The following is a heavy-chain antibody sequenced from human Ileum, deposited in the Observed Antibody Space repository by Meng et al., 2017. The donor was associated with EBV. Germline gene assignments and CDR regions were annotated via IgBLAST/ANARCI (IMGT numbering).Heavy chain of an antibody. CDR2: IKSTTDGGTT. Sequence: EVQLVGAWGGLVKPGGSLRLSCAASGFTFSNAWMTLVRQAPGKGLEWVGRIKSTTDGGTTDYAAPVKGRFTISRDDSKNTLFLQMDSLKTEDTAVYYCEGWRYWGQGTLVTVSS. CDR3: EGWRY. J-gene: IGHJ4*02. D-gene: IGHD2-15*01. CDR1: GFTFSNAW. V-gene: IGHV3-15*01.